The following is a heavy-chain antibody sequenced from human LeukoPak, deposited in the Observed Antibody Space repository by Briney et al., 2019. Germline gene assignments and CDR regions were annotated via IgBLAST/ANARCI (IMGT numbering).Heavy chain of an antibody. V-gene: IGHV1-69*05. CDR2: IIPIFGTT. Sequence: SVKVSCKASGGTFSSYAISWVRQAPGQGLEWMGRIIPIFGTTSYAQKFQGRVTITTDESTSTAYMELSSLRSEDTAVYYCARAPDSSGYYWNDAFDIWGQGTMVTVSS. J-gene: IGHJ3*02. CDR1: GGTFSSYA. D-gene: IGHD3-22*01. CDR3: ARAPDSSGYYWNDAFDI.